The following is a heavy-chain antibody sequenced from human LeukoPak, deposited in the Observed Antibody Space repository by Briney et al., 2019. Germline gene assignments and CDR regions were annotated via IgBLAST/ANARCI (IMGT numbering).Heavy chain of an antibody. D-gene: IGHD3-3*01. CDR3: ASHDFWSGYGLD. J-gene: IGHJ4*02. CDR1: GFTFSSYS. V-gene: IGHV3-21*01. CDR2: ISSSSSYI. Sequence: GGSLRLSCAASGFTFSSYSMNWVRQAPGKGLEWVSSISSSSSYIYYADSVKGRFTIYRDNAKNSLYLQMNSLRAEDTAVYYCASHDFWSGYGLDWGQGTLVTVSS.